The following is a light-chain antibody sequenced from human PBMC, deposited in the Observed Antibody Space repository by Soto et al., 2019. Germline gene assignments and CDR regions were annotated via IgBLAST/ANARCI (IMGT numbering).Light chain of an antibody. V-gene: IGLV1-47*01. CDR1: SSNIGSNY. CDR2: RNN. Sequence: QSVLTQPPSASGTPGQRVTISCSGSSSNIGSNYVYWYQQLPGTAPKLLIYRNNQRPSGVPDRFSGSKSGTSASLALSGLRSEDEADYYCAAWDDSLSGRVFGGGTKLPVL. CDR3: AAWDDSLSGRV. J-gene: IGLJ3*02.